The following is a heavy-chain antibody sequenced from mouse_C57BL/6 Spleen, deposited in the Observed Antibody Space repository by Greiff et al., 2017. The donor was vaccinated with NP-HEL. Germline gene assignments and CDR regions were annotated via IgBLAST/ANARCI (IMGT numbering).Heavy chain of an antibody. CDR2: IYPGDGDT. CDR1: GYAFSSSW. Sequence: VQLKESGPELVKPGASVKISCKASGYAFSSSWMNWVKQRPGQGLEWIGRIYPGDGDTNYNGKFKGKATLTADKSSSTAYMQLSSLTSEDSAVYFCARDYGNYYAMDYWGQGTSVTVSS. J-gene: IGHJ4*01. D-gene: IGHD2-1*01. CDR3: ARDYGNYYAMDY. V-gene: IGHV1-82*01.